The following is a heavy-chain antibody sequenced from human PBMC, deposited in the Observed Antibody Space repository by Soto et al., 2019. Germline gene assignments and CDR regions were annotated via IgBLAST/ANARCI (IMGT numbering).Heavy chain of an antibody. CDR2: ISAYNGNT. CDR3: ARDLAVALIDY. Sequence: QVQLVQSGAEVKKPGASVKVSCKASGYTFTSYGISWVRQAPGQGLEWMGWISAYNGNTKYAQKLQGRVTMTTDTSPSTAYMELRSLRSEDTAVDYCARDLAVALIDYWGQGTLVTVSS. V-gene: IGHV1-18*01. J-gene: IGHJ4*02. CDR1: GYTFTSYG. D-gene: IGHD6-19*01.